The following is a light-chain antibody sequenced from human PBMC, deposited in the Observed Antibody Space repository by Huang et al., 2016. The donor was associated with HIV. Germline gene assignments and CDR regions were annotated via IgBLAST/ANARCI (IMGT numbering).Light chain of an antibody. V-gene: IGKV1-NL1*01. Sequence: DTQMTQSPSSLSASVGDRVTITCRASQGLSNSLAWYQQKPGTAPKLLLYGASRLEGGVPSRFSGGGSGTDYTLTISSLQPEDFATYYCQQYYSAPWTFGQGTRVDIK. CDR2: GAS. CDR1: QGLSNS. CDR3: QQYYSAPWT. J-gene: IGKJ1*01.